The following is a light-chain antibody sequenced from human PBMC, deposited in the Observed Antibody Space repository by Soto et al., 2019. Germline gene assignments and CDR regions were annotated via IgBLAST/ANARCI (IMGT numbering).Light chain of an antibody. CDR2: GNS. CDR1: SSNIGAGYD. Sequence: QSVLTQPPSVSGAPGQRVTISCTGSSSNIGAGYDVHWYQQLPGTAPKLLIYGNSNRPSGVPDRFSGSKSGPSASLAITGLQAEDEADYYCQSYDSRLSGVVFGGGTKVTV. V-gene: IGLV1-40*01. J-gene: IGLJ2*01. CDR3: QSYDSRLSGVV.